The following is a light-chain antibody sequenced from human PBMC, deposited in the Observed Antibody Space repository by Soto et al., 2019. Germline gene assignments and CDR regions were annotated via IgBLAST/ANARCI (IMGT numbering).Light chain of an antibody. CDR1: QAISTW. CDR3: QQANSFPLT. Sequence: DIQMTQSPSSVSASVGDRVTITCRASQAISTWLAWYQHKPGKAPKLLIYAASSLQSGVPSRFSGSGSGTDFTLTIRSLRPEDFATYYCQQANSFPLTFGGGTKVEIK. CDR2: AAS. J-gene: IGKJ4*01. V-gene: IGKV1D-12*01.